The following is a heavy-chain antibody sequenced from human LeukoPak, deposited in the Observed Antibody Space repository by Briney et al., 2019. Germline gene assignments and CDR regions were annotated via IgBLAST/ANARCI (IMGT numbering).Heavy chain of an antibody. V-gene: IGHV3-30*02. CDR3: ARFIAAPYYFDY. J-gene: IGHJ4*02. Sequence: GGSLRLSCAASGFTFSSYGMHWVRQAPGKGLEWVAFIRYDGSNKYYADSVKGRFTFSRDNAKNSLYLQMNSLRAEDTAVYYCARFIAAPYYFDYWGRGTLVTVSS. CDR1: GFTFSSYG. CDR2: IRYDGSNK. D-gene: IGHD6-13*01.